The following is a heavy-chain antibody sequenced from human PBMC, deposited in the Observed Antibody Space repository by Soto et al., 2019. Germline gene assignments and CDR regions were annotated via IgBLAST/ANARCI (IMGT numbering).Heavy chain of an antibody. CDR2: VSHSGNT. CDR3: EREMPTDGYNFGSGGMEV. CDR1: GGCGGSDGYY. J-gene: IGHJ6*04. D-gene: IGHD5-12*01. V-gene: IGHV4-61*08. Sequence: SETLSLTCTVSGGCGGSDGYYWSWIRQPPGKGLKWSGFVSHSGNTKYNHSLRSRVSISLDTSKKQLYLKLNSVSPPDTAVYYCEREMPTDGYNFGSGGMEVWGKGSTVT.